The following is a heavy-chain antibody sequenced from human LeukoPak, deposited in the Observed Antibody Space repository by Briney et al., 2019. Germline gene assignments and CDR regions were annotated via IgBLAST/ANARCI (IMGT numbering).Heavy chain of an antibody. CDR2: IYPGDSDT. CDR1: GYSFTNYW. CDR3: ARHESVATSRSPLGY. Sequence: GESLQISCKGSGYSFTNYWIGWVRQMPGKGLEWMGIIYPGDSDTRYSPSFQGQVTISADKSISIAYLQWSSLEASDTAIYYCARHESVATSRSPLGYWGQGTLVTVSS. V-gene: IGHV5-51*01. J-gene: IGHJ4*02. D-gene: IGHD6-19*01.